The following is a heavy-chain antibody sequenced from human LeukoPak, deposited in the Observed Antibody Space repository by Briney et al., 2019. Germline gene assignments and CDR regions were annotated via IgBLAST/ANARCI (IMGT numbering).Heavy chain of an antibody. J-gene: IGHJ1*01. V-gene: IGHV1-69*13. D-gene: IGHD3-22*01. CDR2: IIPIFGAA. Sequence: SVKVSCKASGGTLSSLALSWVRQAPGPGLEWMGRIIPIFGAANYAQKFQGRVTITADESTSTAYMELSSLRSEDTAVYYCARDRGGLDRKYFQHWGQGTLVTVSS. CDR1: GGTLSSLA. CDR3: ARDRGGLDRKYFQH.